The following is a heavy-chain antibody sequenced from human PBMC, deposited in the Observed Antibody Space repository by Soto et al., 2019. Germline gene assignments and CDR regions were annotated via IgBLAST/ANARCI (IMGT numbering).Heavy chain of an antibody. CDR1: GFTFSSYG. CDR3: AREPGYYYYYMDV. J-gene: IGHJ6*03. Sequence: GGSLRLSCAASGFTFSSYGMHWVRQAPGKGLEWVAVIWYDGSNKYYADSVKGRFTISRDNSKNTLYLQMNSLRAEDTAVYYCAREPGYYYYYMDVWGKGTTVTVSS. D-gene: IGHD3-10*01. V-gene: IGHV3-33*01. CDR2: IWYDGSNK.